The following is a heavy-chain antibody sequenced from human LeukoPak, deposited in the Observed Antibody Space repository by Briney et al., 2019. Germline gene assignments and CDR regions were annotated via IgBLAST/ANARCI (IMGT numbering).Heavy chain of an antibody. J-gene: IGHJ2*01. V-gene: IGHV3-48*03. CDR3: AKARVTMIVVVIGFDL. D-gene: IGHD3-22*01. CDR2: ISSSGSTI. Sequence: GGSLRLSCAASGFTFSSYEMNWVRQAPGKGLEWVSYISSSGSTIYYADSVKGRFTISRDNAKNSLYLQMNSPRAEDTAVYYCAKARVTMIVVVIGFDLWGRGTLVTVSS. CDR1: GFTFSSYE.